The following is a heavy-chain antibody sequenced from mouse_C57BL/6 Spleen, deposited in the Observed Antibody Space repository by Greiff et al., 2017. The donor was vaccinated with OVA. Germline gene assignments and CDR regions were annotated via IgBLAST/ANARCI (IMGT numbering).Heavy chain of an antibody. CDR1: GFSFNTYA. CDR3: VRNYYGSSRYFDV. CDR2: IRSKSNNYAT. J-gene: IGHJ1*03. D-gene: IGHD1-1*01. V-gene: IGHV10-1*01. Sequence: EVMLVESGGGLVQPKGSLKLSCAASGFSFNTYAMNWVRQAPGKGLEWVARIRSKSNNYATYYADSVKDRFTISRDDSESRLYLQINNLKTEDTVMYYCVRNYYGSSRYFDVWGTGTTVTVSS.